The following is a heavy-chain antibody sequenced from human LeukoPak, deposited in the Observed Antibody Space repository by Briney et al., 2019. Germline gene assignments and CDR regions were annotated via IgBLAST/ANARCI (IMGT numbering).Heavy chain of an antibody. CDR3: ARQSGWYSGSYLFDY. V-gene: IGHV4-59*08. D-gene: IGHD1-26*01. CDR2: IYYSGST. CDR1: GGSISSYY. J-gene: IGHJ4*01. Sequence: SETLSLTCTVSGGSISSYYWSWIRQPPGKGLEWIGYIYYSGSTNYNPSLKSRVTISVDTSKNQFSLKLSSVTAADTAVYYCARQSGWYSGSYLFDYSGQGTLVTVSS.